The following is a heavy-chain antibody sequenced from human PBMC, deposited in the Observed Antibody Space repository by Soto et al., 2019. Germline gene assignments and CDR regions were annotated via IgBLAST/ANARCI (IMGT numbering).Heavy chain of an antibody. CDR1: GFTFSSYA. D-gene: IGHD1-26*01. Sequence: EVQLLESGGGLVQPGGSLRLSCAASGFTFSSYAMSWVRQAPGKGLEWVSAISGSGGSTYYADSVKGRFTISRDNSKNTLYLQMSSLRAEDTAVYYCANVFWEPGPNSDYWGQGTLVTVSS. CDR2: ISGSGGST. J-gene: IGHJ4*02. CDR3: ANVFWEPGPNSDY. V-gene: IGHV3-23*01.